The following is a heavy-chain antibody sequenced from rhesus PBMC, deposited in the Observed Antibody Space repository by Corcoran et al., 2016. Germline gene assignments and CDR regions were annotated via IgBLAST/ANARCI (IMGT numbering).Heavy chain of an antibody. Sequence: QVQLQESAPGVVKPSETLSLTCAVSGGFISDSDWWSWIRQPPGKGQEWIWYIYGSSTETNSNPSLKSRVTISKATPKNQFSLKLSSMTAADTAVYYCARKKGGSYFFDYWGQGVLVTVSS. V-gene: IGHV4S10*01. J-gene: IGHJ4*01. CDR2: IYGSSTET. D-gene: IGHD1-44*02. CDR3: ARKKGGSYFFDY. CDR1: GGFISDSDW.